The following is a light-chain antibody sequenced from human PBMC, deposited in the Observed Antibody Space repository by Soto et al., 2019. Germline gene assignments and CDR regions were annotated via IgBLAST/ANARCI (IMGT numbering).Light chain of an antibody. CDR1: SSDVGSYNL. CDR3: CAYAGARSYV. J-gene: IGLJ1*01. V-gene: IGLV2-23*01. Sequence: QSALAQPASMSGSPGQSITISCTGTSSDVGSYNLVSWYQQFPDKAPKLIIYDGSERPSGVSNRFSGSNSGGTASLTISGLQAKDEASYFCCAYAGARSYVFGPGTKVTVL. CDR2: DGS.